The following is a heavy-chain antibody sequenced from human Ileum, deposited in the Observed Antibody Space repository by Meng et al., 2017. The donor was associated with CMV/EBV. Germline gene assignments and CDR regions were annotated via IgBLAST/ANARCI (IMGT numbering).Heavy chain of an antibody. CDR2: IYSSGST. CDR1: GDSISSTF. J-gene: IGHJ4*02. Sequence: LLESVSELVQHSETLSLTCTVSGDSISSTFWSWIRQPAGKGLEWIGRIYSSGSTFYNPSLNSRVTMSVDTSKNQFSLSLASVTAADTAIYFCAREESVGIAVTGTFDYWGQGILVTVSS. CDR3: AREESVGIAVTGTFDY. D-gene: IGHD6-19*01. V-gene: IGHV4-4*07.